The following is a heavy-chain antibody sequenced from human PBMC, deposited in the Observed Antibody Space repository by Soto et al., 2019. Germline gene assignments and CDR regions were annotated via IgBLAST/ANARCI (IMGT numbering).Heavy chain of an antibody. CDR3: AHMRAAKFDY. CDR1: GVSLSTGGVG. J-gene: IGHJ4*02. Sequence: QITLKESGPTLVKPTQTLTLTCNVSGVSLSTGGVGVGWIRQPPGKALEWLALIYSEDDQRSSPSLKSRLTITKDTSKNQVVLTMTNMAPEDTATYYCAHMRAAKFDYWGQGTLVTVSS. CDR2: IYSEDDQ. V-gene: IGHV2-5*02. D-gene: IGHD2-15*01.